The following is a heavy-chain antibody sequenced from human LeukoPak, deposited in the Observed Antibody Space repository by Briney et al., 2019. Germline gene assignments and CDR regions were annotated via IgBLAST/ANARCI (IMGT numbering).Heavy chain of an antibody. D-gene: IGHD5-12*01. CDR3: ARVRKYSGYYSWYSDL. V-gene: IGHV3-13*01. J-gene: IGHJ2*01. CDR2: IGTAGDT. CDR1: GFTFSSYD. Sequence: GGSLRLSCAASGFTFSSYDMHWVRQATGKGLEWVSAIGTAGDTYYPGSVKGRFTISRENAKNSLYLQMNSLRAGDTAVYYCARVRKYSGYYSWYSDLWGRGTLVTVSS.